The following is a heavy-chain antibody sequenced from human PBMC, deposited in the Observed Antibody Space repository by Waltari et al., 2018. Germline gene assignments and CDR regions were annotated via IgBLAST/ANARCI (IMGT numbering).Heavy chain of an antibody. J-gene: IGHJ4*02. D-gene: IGHD2-15*01. CDR3: ARAVYCSGGSCYDFDY. Sequence: QVQLVQSGAEVKKPGASVKVSCKASGYTFTSYDINWVRQATGQGLEWMGWMNPNSGNTGYEQKFQGRVTITRNTSISTAYMELSSLRSEDTAVYYCARAVYCSGGSCYDFDYWGQGTLVTVSS. CDR1: GYTFTSYD. CDR2: MNPNSGNT. V-gene: IGHV1-8*03.